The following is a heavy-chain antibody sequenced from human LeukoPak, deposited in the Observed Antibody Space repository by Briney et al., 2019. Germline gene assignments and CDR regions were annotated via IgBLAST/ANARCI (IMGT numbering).Heavy chain of an antibody. D-gene: IGHD3-22*01. CDR1: GFTFSSYS. CDR3: ARTDYYDKSIDY. J-gene: IGHJ4*02. V-gene: IGHV3-21*01. CDR2: ISTGSSFI. Sequence: PGGSLRLSCAASGFTFSSYSMNWVRQAPGKGLEWVSSISTGSSFIYYADSVKGRFTIPRDIAKNSLYLQMNSLRDEDTAVYYCARTDYYDKSIDYWGQGTLVTVST.